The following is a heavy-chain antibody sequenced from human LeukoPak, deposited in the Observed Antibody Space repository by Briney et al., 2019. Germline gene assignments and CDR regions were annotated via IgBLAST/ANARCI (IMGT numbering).Heavy chain of an antibody. Sequence: GGSLRLSCAASGFTFSSYWMHWGRQSPGKGLIGVSRINTVGRSTSYAGSVKGRFTIPRDNAKNTLYLQMNSLRAEDTAVYYCARAVISGGYLPPWFDPWGQGTLVTVSS. CDR3: ARAVISGGYLPPWFDP. J-gene: IGHJ5*02. CDR2: INTVGRST. V-gene: IGHV3-74*01. CDR1: GFTFSSYW. D-gene: IGHD1-26*01.